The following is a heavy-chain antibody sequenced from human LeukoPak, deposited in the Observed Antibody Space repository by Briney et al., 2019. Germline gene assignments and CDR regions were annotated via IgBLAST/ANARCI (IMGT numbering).Heavy chain of an antibody. J-gene: IGHJ5*02. CDR1: GLIFSGSA. CDR3: ASQAGYSSSWET. V-gene: IGHV3-73*01. Sequence: GGSLRLSCAAAGLIFSGSAMHWVRQAPGKGLEWVGRMRSKANNYATGYATSVIGRFTISRDDSKNTRYLEMNSLKIEDTAVYFCASQAGYSSSWETWGQGTLVTVSS. CDR2: MRSKANNYAT. D-gene: IGHD6-13*01.